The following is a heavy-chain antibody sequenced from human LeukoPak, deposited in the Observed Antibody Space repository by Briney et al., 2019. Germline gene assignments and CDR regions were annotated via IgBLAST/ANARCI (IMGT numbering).Heavy chain of an antibody. CDR1: GFIFSNYD. Sequence: QPGGSLRLSCAASGFIFSNYDMHWVRQAPGKGLEWVSAISSRGGSTYYADSVKGRFTISRDNSKNTLYLQLNSLRADDTAVYYCAKIGIGELSLDFDYWGQGTLVTVSS. CDR2: ISSRGGST. CDR3: AKIGIGELSLDFDY. V-gene: IGHV3-23*01. D-gene: IGHD3-10*01. J-gene: IGHJ4*02.